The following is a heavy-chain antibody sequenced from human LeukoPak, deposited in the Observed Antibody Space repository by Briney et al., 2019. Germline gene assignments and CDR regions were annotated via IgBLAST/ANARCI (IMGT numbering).Heavy chain of an antibody. CDR1: GFTSRSYYW. J-gene: IGHJ4*02. CDR3: ATVLWWNTAFAFES. Sequence: GGSLRLSCAASGFTSRSYYWMSWVRQAPGKGLEWVANIKQDGSEKYYVDSVKGRFTISRDNAKNSLYLQMNSLRVEDTAVYYCATVLWWNTAFAFESWGQGTLVTVSS. D-gene: IGHD2-21*01. V-gene: IGHV3-7*01. CDR2: IKQDGSEK.